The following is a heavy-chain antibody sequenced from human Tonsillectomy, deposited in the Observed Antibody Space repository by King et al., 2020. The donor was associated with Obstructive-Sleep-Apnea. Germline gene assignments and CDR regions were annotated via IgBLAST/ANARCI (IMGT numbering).Heavy chain of an antibody. J-gene: IGHJ4*02. CDR1: GGSFSGYY. CDR3: ARVTVSNYDSFFDY. V-gene: IGHV4-34*01. D-gene: IGHD4-11*01. Sequence: VQLQQWGAGLLKPSETLSLNCAVYGGSFSGYYWSWIRQPPGKGLEWIGEINHSGSTNYNPSLKSRVTISVDTSKNQFSLKLSSVTAADTAVYYCARVTVSNYDSFFDYWGQGTLVTVSS. CDR2: INHSGST.